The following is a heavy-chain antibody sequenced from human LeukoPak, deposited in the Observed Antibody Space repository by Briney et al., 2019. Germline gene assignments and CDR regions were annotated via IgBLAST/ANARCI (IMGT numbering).Heavy chain of an antibody. J-gene: IGHJ6*02. CDR2: ISYDGSNK. V-gene: IGHV3-30*18. Sequence: GGSLRLSCAASGFTFSSYAMSWVRQAPGKGLEWVAVISYDGSNKYYADSVKGRFTISRDNSKNTLYLQMNSLRAEDTAVYYCAKDPVLRFLEWLLTPDVWGQGTTVTVSS. CDR3: AKDPVLRFLEWLLTPDV. D-gene: IGHD3-3*01. CDR1: GFTFSSYA.